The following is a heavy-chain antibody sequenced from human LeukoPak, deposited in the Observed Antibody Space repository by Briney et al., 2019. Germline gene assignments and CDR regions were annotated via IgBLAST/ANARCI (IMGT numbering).Heavy chain of an antibody. CDR3: ARDAYGDYVGFYYYYYYMDV. Sequence: SETLSLTCTVSGYSISSGYYWGWIRQPPGKGLEWIGSFYHSGSTYYNPSLKSRVTTSVDTSKNRFSLQLSSVTAADTAVYYCARDAYGDYVGFYYYYYYMDVWGKGTTVTVSS. V-gene: IGHV4-38-2*02. J-gene: IGHJ6*03. CDR1: GYSISSGYY. D-gene: IGHD4-17*01. CDR2: FYHSGST.